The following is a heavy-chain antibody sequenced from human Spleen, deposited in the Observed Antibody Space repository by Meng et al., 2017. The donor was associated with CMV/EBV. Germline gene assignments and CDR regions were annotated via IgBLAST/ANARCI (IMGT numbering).Heavy chain of an antibody. J-gene: IGHJ6*02. V-gene: IGHV1-18*01. D-gene: IGHD6-13*01. CDR1: GGTFSSYT. Sequence: ASVKVSCKASGGTFSSYTISWVRQAPGQGLEWMGWISAYNGNTNYAQKLQGRVTMTTDTSTSTAYMELRSLRSDDTAVYYCARDPHIAAEGVDVWGQGTTVTVSS. CDR3: ARDPHIAAEGVDV. CDR2: ISAYNGNT.